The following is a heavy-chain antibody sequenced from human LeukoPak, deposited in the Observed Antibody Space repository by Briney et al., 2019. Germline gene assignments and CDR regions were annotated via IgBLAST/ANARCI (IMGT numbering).Heavy chain of an antibody. CDR1: GFTFSSYA. V-gene: IGHV3-23*01. D-gene: IGHD1-26*01. CDR3: AKGRYSGSYYFDY. J-gene: IGHJ4*02. Sequence: PGGSLGLSCAASGFTFSSYAMSWVRQAPGKGLEWVSGISGSGDNAYYADSVKGRFTISRDNSKNTLYLQMNSLRAEDTAVYYCAKGRYSGSYYFDYWGQGTLVTVSS. CDR2: ISGSGDNA.